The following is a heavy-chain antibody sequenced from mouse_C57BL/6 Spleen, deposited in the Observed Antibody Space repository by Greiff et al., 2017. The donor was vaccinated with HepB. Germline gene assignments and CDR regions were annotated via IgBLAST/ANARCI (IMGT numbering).Heavy chain of an antibody. Sequence: QVQLKQPGAELVKPGASVKMSCKASGYTFTSYWITWVKQRPGQGLEWIGDIYPGSGSTNYNEKFKSKATLTVDTSSSTAYMQLSSLTSEDSAVYYCARGGYYSNYGYFDYWGQGTTLTVSS. D-gene: IGHD2-5*01. V-gene: IGHV1-55*01. CDR2: IYPGSGST. J-gene: IGHJ2*01. CDR3: ARGGYYSNYGYFDY. CDR1: GYTFTSYW.